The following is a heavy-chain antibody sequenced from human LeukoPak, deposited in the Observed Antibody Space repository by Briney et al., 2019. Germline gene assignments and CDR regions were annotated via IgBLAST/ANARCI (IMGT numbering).Heavy chain of an antibody. J-gene: IGHJ4*02. Sequence: SVKVSCKASGGTFSSYAISWVRQAPGQGLEWMGGIIPIFGTANYAQKFQGRVTITADESTSTAYMELSSLRSEDTAVYYCAREMGDDFWSGYYYFDYWGQGTLVTVSS. CDR2: IIPIFGTA. CDR1: GGTFSSYA. CDR3: AREMGDDFWSGYYYFDY. V-gene: IGHV1-69*01. D-gene: IGHD3-3*01.